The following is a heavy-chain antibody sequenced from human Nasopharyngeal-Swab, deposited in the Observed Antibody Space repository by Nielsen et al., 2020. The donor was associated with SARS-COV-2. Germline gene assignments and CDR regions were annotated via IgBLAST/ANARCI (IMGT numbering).Heavy chain of an antibody. CDR3: TTDTVFLEWFDYYYYGMDV. J-gene: IGHJ6*02. D-gene: IGHD3-3*01. CDR1: GFTFGDYA. V-gene: IGHV3-49*04. CDR2: IRSKAYGGTT. Sequence: GESLKISCTASGFTFGDYAMSWVRQAPGKGLEWVGFIRSKAYGGTTEYAASVKGRFTISRDDSKSIAYLQMNSLKTEDTAVYYCTTDTVFLEWFDYYYYGMDVWGQGTTVTVSS.